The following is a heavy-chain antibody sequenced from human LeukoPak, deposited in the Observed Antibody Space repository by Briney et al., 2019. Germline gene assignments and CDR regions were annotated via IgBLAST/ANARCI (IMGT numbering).Heavy chain of an antibody. CDR1: GFAFSGSA. CDR2: IRNKFYNYAT. CDR3: TSLKVDEGEFMSWFDP. V-gene: IGHV3-73*01. Sequence: GGSLRLSCAASGFAFSGSAMHWVRQTPGKGLEWIGRIRNKFYNYATAYSASVKGRFTISRDDSKNTAYLQMNSLKNEDTALYYCTSLKVDEGEFMSWFDPWGQGTLVTVSS. J-gene: IGHJ5*02. D-gene: IGHD3-16*01.